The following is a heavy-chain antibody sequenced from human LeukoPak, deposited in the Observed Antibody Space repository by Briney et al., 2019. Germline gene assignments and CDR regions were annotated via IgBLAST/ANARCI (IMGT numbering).Heavy chain of an antibody. V-gene: IGHV3-72*01. J-gene: IGHJ4*01. CDR3: TKLARAPRDFDY. D-gene: IGHD3-10*01. CDR2: SRDKGNSYTT. Sequence: GGSLRLSCAASGFIFSSYSMNWVRQAPGKGLEWVGRSRDKGNSYTTAYAASVRGRFTISRDDSKNSLYLQMNSLKIEDTAVYYCTKLARAPRDFDYWGQGTLVTVSS. CDR1: GFIFSSYS.